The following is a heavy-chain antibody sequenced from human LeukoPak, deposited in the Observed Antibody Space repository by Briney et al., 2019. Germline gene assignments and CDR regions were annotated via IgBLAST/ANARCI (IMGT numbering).Heavy chain of an antibody. V-gene: IGHV3-30*18. CDR1: GFTFSSYG. CDR2: ISYDGSNK. J-gene: IGHJ4*02. CDR3: AKPRGYYYDSSGYHFDY. D-gene: IGHD3-22*01. Sequence: GGSLRLSCAASGFTFSSYGMHWVRQAPGKGLEWVAVISYDGSNKYYADSVKGRFTISRDNSKNTLYLQMNSLRAEDTAVYYCAKPRGYYYDSSGYHFDYWGQGTLVTVSS.